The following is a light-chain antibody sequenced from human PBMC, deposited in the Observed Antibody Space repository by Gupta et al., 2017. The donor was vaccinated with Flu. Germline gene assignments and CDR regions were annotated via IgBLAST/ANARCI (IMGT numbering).Light chain of an antibody. CDR3: QQYNNWPPVT. V-gene: IGKV3-15*01. Sequence: EIVMTQSPATLSVSPGERATLSCRASQSVSSNLAWYQQKPGQAPRLLIYGASTRPLVSKPGSVAVVLGQSSLSPSAACSLKILQFYYCQQYNNWPPVTFGGGTKVEIK. CDR1: QSVSSN. CDR2: GAS. J-gene: IGKJ4*01.